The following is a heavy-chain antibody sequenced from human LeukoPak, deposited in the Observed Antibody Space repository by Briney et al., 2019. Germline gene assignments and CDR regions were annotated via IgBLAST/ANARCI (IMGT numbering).Heavy chain of an antibody. CDR3: AGEAWGRLDY. CDR1: GGSISSYY. CDR2: ISYTGST. Sequence: SSETLSLTCTVSGGSISSYYWSWIRQPPGKGLEWIGYISYTGSTNYNPSLKNRVTISVDTSKNQFSLKLNSVTAADTAVYYCAGEAWGRLDYWGQGTLVTVSS. V-gene: IGHV4-59*01. D-gene: IGHD3-16*01. J-gene: IGHJ4*02.